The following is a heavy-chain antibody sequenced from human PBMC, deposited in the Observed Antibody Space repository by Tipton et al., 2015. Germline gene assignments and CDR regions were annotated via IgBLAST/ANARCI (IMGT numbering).Heavy chain of an antibody. Sequence: TLSLTCIVSGGSISSSSYYWGWIRQPPGKGLEWIGSISYSGSTFYIPSFKSRPTISVDTSKNHFSLKLTSVTASDTAVYYCVSSYQYYSYYYGKDVWGQGTTVTVAS. CDR3: VSSYQYYSYYYGKDV. CDR1: GGSISSSSYY. CDR2: ISYSGST. J-gene: IGHJ6*02. D-gene: IGHD2-2*01. V-gene: IGHV4-39*01.